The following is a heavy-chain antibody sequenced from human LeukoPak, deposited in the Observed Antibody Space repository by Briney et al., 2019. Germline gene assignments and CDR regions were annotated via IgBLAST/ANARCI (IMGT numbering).Heavy chain of an antibody. CDR2: IYSSGST. Sequence: SETLSLTCTVSGGSISSYYWSWIRRPAGKGLERIGRIYSSGSTNYNPSLKSRVTMSVDTSKNQFSLKLSSVTAADTAVYYCARGQYHLLYWYFDLWGRGTLVTVSS. CDR3: ARGQYHLLYWYFDL. V-gene: IGHV4-4*07. D-gene: IGHD2-2*01. CDR1: GGSISSYY. J-gene: IGHJ2*01.